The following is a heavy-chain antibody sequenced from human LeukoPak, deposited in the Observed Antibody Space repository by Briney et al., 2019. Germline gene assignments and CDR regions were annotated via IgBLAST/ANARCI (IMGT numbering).Heavy chain of an antibody. V-gene: IGHV1-46*01. Sequence: ASVKVSCKASGYTFTSYYMHWVRQAPGQGLEWMGIINPSGGSTSYAQKFQGRVTMTRDTSTGTVYMELSSLRSEDTAVYYCARGMDIVVVPAAMRIDYWGQGTLVTVSS. CDR2: INPSGGST. CDR3: ARGMDIVVVPAAMRIDY. J-gene: IGHJ4*02. D-gene: IGHD2-2*03. CDR1: GYTFTSYY.